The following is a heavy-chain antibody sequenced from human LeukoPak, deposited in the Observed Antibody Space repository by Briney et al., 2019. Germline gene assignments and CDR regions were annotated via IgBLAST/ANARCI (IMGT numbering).Heavy chain of an antibody. CDR2: MDGSGEII. Sequence: PGGSLRLSCAASGFAFSGSYMSWVRQAPGKGLEWISYMDGSGEIIHYASSVRGRFTISRDNAKESLYLQMNSLRAEDTALYYCARLSIIKYRPEGYFDHWGQGTLATVSS. CDR1: GFAFSGSY. CDR3: ARLSIIKYRPEGYFDH. V-gene: IGHV3-11*04. D-gene: IGHD3-10*01. J-gene: IGHJ4*02.